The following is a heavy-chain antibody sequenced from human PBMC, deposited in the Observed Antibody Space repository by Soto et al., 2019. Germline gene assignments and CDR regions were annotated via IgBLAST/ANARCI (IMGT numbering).Heavy chain of an antibody. CDR3: AKERGSNSLHPSYNWFDT. CDR2: INTDNGGA. J-gene: IGHJ5*02. Sequence: QVQLVQSGAEVKKPGASVKVSCKASGYIFTDYHIHWVRQARGQGLEYMGWINTDNGGAGSAQQFQGRVTVTRDTSITTVYLELSNLRSDDTAVYFCAKERGSNSLHPSYNWFDTWRQGTLITVSS. D-gene: IGHD6-13*01. V-gene: IGHV1-2*02. CDR1: GYIFTDYH.